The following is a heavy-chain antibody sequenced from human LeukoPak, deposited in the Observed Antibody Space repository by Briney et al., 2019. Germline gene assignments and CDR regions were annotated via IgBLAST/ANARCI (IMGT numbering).Heavy chain of an antibody. Sequence: SQTLSLTCTVSGGSISSGSYYWSWIRQPPGKGLEWIGEINHSGSTNYNPSLKSRVTISVDTSKNQFSLKLSSVTAADTAVYYCARNRGSYASDYWGQGTLVTVSS. CDR1: GGSISSGSYY. CDR3: ARNRGSYASDY. CDR2: INHSGST. D-gene: IGHD1-26*01. V-gene: IGHV4-39*07. J-gene: IGHJ4*02.